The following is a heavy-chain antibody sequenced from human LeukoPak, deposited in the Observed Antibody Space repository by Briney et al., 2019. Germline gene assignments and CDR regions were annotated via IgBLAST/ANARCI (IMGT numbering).Heavy chain of an antibody. Sequence: GGSLRLSCVGSGFTFSSYAMSWVRQAPGKGLEWVSAISGSGGSTYYADSVKGRFTISRDNSKNTLYLQMNSLRAEDTAVYYCAKENYYGSGSYSAFDIWGQGTMVTVSS. CDR2: ISGSGGST. D-gene: IGHD3-10*01. CDR1: GFTFSSYA. J-gene: IGHJ3*02. CDR3: AKENYYGSGSYSAFDI. V-gene: IGHV3-23*01.